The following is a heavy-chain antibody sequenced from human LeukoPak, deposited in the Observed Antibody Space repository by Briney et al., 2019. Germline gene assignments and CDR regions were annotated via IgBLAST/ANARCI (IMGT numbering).Heavy chain of an antibody. D-gene: IGHD2-21*02. Sequence: GASVKVSCKASGYTFTKYFMHWVRQAPGQGLEWMGIINPRGGSTGYAQKFQGRITMTTDMSTRTVYMGLSSLESEDTAVYYCARRDCVGDCYSNWFDPWGQGTLVTVSS. CDR3: ARRDCVGDCYSNWFDP. J-gene: IGHJ5*02. CDR2: INPRGGST. V-gene: IGHV1-46*01. CDR1: GYTFTKYF.